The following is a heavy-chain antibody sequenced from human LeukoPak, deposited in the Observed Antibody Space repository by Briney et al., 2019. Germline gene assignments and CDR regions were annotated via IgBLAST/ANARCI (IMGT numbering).Heavy chain of an antibody. CDR3: ARGGDVLRYFDWYFNWFDP. J-gene: IGHJ5*02. Sequence: ASVKVSCKASGYTFTGYYMHWVRQAPGQGLEWMGWINPNSGGTNYAQKFQGRVTMTRDTSISTAYMELSRLRSDDTAVYYCARGGDVLRYFDWYFNWFDPWGQGTLVTVSS. D-gene: IGHD3-9*01. V-gene: IGHV1-2*02. CDR2: INPNSGGT. CDR1: GYTFTGYY.